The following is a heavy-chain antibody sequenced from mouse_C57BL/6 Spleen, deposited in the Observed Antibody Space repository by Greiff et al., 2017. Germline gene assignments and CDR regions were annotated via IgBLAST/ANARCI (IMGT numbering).Heavy chain of an antibody. Sequence: EVKLVESGGGLVQPKGSLKLSCAASGFTFSSYTMSWVRQTPEKRLEWVATISGGGGNTYYPDSVKGRFTISRDNAKNTLYLQMSSLRSEDTALYYCARHDDGYYFDYWGQGTTLTVSS. CDR2: ISGGGGNT. J-gene: IGHJ2*01. CDR3: ARHDDGYYFDY. CDR1: GFTFSSYT. D-gene: IGHD2-3*01. V-gene: IGHV5-9*01.